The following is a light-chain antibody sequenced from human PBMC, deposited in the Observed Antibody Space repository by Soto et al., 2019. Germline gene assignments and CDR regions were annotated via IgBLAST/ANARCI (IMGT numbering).Light chain of an antibody. CDR3: QRYCKAPFT. CDR2: AAS. CDR1: QSIRSY. Sequence: DSRMTRSPSSLSASVANRVTITCRASQSIRSYLNWYQQKPGKAPKRLIYAASSLQSGVPSRFSGSGSGTDFTLTISSLQPEDFATYYWQRYCKAPFTFGGGTKVDIK. V-gene: IGKV1-39*01. J-gene: IGKJ4*01.